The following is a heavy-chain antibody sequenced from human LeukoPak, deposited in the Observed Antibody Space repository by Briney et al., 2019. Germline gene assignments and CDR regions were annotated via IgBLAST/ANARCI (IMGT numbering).Heavy chain of an antibody. J-gene: IGHJ4*02. CDR3: ARQTGSGLFTLP. Sequence: GGSLRLSCAASGFTFSDYNMNWVRQAPGKGLEWVSSISRSSYYIYYTDSVKGRFTISRDNAKNSLYLQMNSLRAEDTAVYYCARQTGSGLFTLPGGRGTLVTVSS. CDR2: ISRSSYYI. V-gene: IGHV3-21*01. D-gene: IGHD3/OR15-3a*01. CDR1: GFTFSDYN.